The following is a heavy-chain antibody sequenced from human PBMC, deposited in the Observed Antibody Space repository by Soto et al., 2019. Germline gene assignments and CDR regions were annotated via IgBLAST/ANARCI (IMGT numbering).Heavy chain of an antibody. CDR2: ISGSGGST. CDR1: GFTFSSYA. D-gene: IGHD6-19*01. J-gene: IGHJ5*02. CDR3: AKEFKMMAGKWDWFDP. V-gene: IGHV3-23*01. Sequence: EVQLLESGGGLVQPGGSLRLSCAASGFTFSSYAMSWVRQAPGKGLEWVSAISGSGGSTYYADSVKGRFTISRDNSKNTLYLQMNSLRAEDTAVYYCAKEFKMMAGKWDWFDPWGQGTLVTVSS.